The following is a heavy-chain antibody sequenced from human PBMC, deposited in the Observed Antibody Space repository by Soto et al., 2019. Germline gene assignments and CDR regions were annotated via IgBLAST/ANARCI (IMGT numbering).Heavy chain of an antibody. CDR1: GFTFSSYA. V-gene: IGHV3-30-3*01. Sequence: PGGSLSLSCATSGFTFSSYAMHWVRQAPGKGLEWVAVTSYDGTSQFHADSVMGRFTISRDNSKNTLYLQMNSLRVEDTAVYYCARGDTHDFWSGSVCLYWGQGTLVTVSS. J-gene: IGHJ4*02. CDR2: TSYDGTSQ. CDR3: ARGDTHDFWSGSVCLY. D-gene: IGHD3-3*01.